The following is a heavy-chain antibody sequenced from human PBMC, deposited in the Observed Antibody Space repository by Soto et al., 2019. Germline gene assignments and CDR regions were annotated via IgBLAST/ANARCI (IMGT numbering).Heavy chain of an antibody. CDR2: IKSGGNT. Sequence: GGSLRLSCAASGFPVSTDWMYWVRQAPGKGLEWVSVIKSGGNTNYADSVEGRFSISRDNSKNTVYLQMNSLRGEDTAVYYCVRENYYYGMDVWGQGTRVTVSS. J-gene: IGHJ6*02. CDR3: VRENYYYGMDV. CDR1: GFPVSTDW. V-gene: IGHV3-66*01.